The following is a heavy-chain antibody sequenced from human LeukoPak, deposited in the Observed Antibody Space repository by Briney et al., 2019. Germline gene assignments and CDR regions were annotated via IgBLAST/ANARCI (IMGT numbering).Heavy chain of an antibody. J-gene: IGHJ4*02. D-gene: IGHD6-13*01. CDR3: AREGGIAAGVVYYYFDY. V-gene: IGHV3-23*01. CDR1: GVTFSSYA. Sequence: GGSLRLSCAVSGVTFSSYAMSWVRQPPGKGLEWVSSISCSGGSTYYADSVKGRFTMSRDNSKNTLYLQMSSLRAEDTALYYCAREGGIAAGVVYYYFDYWGQGTLVTVSS. CDR2: ISCSGGST.